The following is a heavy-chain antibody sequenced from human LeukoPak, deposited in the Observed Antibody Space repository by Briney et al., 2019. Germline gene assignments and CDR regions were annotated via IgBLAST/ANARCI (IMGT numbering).Heavy chain of an antibody. CDR1: GFTFSSYS. V-gene: IGHV3-48*01. CDR2: ISSSSSTI. CDR3: ATQQLANYYYYYMDV. J-gene: IGHJ6*03. Sequence: PGGSLRLSCAASGFTFSSYSMNWVRQAPGKGLEWVSYISSSSSTIYYADSVKGRFTISRDNAKNSLYLQMNSLRAEDTAVYYCATQQLANYYYYYMDVWGKGTTVTVSS. D-gene: IGHD6-13*01.